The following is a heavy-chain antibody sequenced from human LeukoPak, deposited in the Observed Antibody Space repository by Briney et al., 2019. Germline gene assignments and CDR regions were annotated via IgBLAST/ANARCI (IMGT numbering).Heavy chain of an antibody. V-gene: IGHV3-15*01. Sequence: PGGSLRLSCTVSGFTLSNAWMTWVRQAPGKGPEWIGRIKTKGDGGTTDYAAPVKGRFTISRDDSKNTVYLQMNSLKIEDTAVYSCATPGRRWDYFDFWGRGTLVTVSP. CDR1: GFTLSNAW. CDR2: IKTKGDGGTT. CDR3: ATPGRRWDYFDF. J-gene: IGHJ4*02. D-gene: IGHD5-24*01.